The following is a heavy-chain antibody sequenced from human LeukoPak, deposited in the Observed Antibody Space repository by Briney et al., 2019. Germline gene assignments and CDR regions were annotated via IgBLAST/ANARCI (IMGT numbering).Heavy chain of an antibody. D-gene: IGHD3-22*01. J-gene: IGHJ4*02. V-gene: IGHV3-66*01. Sequence: GGSLRLSCAASGSTVSSNYMSWVRQAPGKGLEWVSVIYSGGSTYYADSVKGRFTISRDNSKNTLYLQMNSLRAEDTAVYYCARVRHSSGYLKGDVPGHFDYWGQGTLVTVSS. CDR2: IYSGGST. CDR3: ARVRHSSGYLKGDVPGHFDY. CDR1: GSTVSSNY.